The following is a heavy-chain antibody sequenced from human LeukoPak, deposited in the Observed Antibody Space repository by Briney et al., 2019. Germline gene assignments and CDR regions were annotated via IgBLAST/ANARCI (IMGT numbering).Heavy chain of an antibody. CDR1: GGSISSSS. J-gene: IGHJ4*02. CDR3: ARASGDYGHFDY. CDR2: ISSSSSYI. V-gene: IGHV3-21*01. Sequence: ETLSLTCTVSGGSISSSSYYWGWIRQPPGKGLEWVSSISSSSSYIYYADSVKGRFTISRDNAKNSLYLQMNSLRAEDTAVYYCARASGDYGHFDYWGQGTLVTVSS. D-gene: IGHD4-17*01.